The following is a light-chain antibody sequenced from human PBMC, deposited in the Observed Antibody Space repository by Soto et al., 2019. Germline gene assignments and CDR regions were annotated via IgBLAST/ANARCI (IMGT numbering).Light chain of an antibody. V-gene: IGKV1-27*01. Sequence: MQRTHSPASLPASLGDIVTITFRAVRGLSNQLAWYQQKPVKVPKILIFDASTLQSGVPSRLRGSGSGTDFNFNISRLQAEDIATYYCQQYENLPPFGQGTRLEIK. CDR1: RGLSNQ. CDR3: QQYENLPP. J-gene: IGKJ5*01. CDR2: DAS.